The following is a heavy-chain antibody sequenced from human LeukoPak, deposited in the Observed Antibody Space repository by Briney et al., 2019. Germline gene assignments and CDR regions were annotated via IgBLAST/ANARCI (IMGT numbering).Heavy chain of an antibody. J-gene: IGHJ3*02. CDR3: ARHVDTALIGAFHI. CDR2: VTYTGS. CDR1: GTSISSYY. Sequence: SETLSLTCTVSGTSISSYYWSWLRQPPGKGPEWIGYVTYTGSKYNPSLKSRVTISTDRSKKEVSLRLSSVTAANTAMYFCARHVDTALIGAFHIWGQGTMVTVS. D-gene: IGHD5-18*01. V-gene: IGHV4-59*08.